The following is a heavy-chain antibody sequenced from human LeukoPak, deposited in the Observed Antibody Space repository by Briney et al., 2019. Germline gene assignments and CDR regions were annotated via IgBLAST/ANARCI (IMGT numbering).Heavy chain of an antibody. CDR3: ASSSSGWSGYYFDY. Sequence: ASVKVSCKASGYTFTSYGISWVRQAPGRGLEWMGWISAYNGNTNYAQKLQGRVTMTTDTSTSTAYMELRSLRSDDTAVYYCASSSSGWSGYYFDYWGQGTLVTVSS. CDR2: ISAYNGNT. V-gene: IGHV1-18*01. CDR1: GYTFTSYG. D-gene: IGHD6-19*01. J-gene: IGHJ4*02.